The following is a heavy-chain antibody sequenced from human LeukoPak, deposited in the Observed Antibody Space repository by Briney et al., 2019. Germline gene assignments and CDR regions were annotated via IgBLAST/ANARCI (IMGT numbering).Heavy chain of an antibody. CDR3: TTEVPATAIPIDY. Sequence: GGSLRLSCEGSGFTFSNYWMTWVRQAPEKGLEWVGRIKSKTDGGTTDYAAPVKGRFTISRDDSKNTLYLQMNSLKTEDTAVYYRTTEVPATAIPIDYWGQGTLVTVSS. CDR2: IKSKTDGGTT. D-gene: IGHD2-2*02. V-gene: IGHV3-15*01. CDR1: GFTFSNYW. J-gene: IGHJ4*02.